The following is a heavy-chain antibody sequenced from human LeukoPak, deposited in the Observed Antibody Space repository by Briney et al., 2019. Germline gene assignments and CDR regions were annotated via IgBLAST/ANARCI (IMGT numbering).Heavy chain of an antibody. V-gene: IGHV3-13*01. Sequence: PGGSLRLSCAASGFTFSSYDMHWVRQATGKGLEWVSAIGTAGDTYYPGSVKGRFTISRENAKNSLYLQMNSLRVGDTAVYYCARGRYYGSGYSNALDVWGQGTMVTVSS. D-gene: IGHD3-10*01. J-gene: IGHJ3*01. CDR1: GFTFSSYD. CDR2: IGTAGDT. CDR3: ARGRYYGSGYSNALDV.